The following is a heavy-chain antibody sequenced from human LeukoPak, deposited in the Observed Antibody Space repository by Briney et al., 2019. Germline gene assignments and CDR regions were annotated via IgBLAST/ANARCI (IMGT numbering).Heavy chain of an antibody. CDR1: GFTFSSYA. CDR3: AKESGLSGSYYRAFDY. D-gene: IGHD1-26*01. J-gene: IGHJ4*02. V-gene: IGHV3-23*01. CDR2: ISGSGGST. Sequence: GGSLRLSCAASGFTFSSYAMSWVRQAPGKGLEWVSAISGSGGSTYYADSVKGRFTISRDNSKNTLYLQMNSLRAEDTAVYYCAKESGLSGSYYRAFDYWGQGTLVTVSS.